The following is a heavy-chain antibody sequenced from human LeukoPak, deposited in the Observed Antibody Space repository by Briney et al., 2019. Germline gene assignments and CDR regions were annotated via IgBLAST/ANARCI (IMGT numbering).Heavy chain of an antibody. J-gene: IGHJ4*02. CDR2: IKQFGSEK. CDR3: ARGHVWGSYRPPGY. D-gene: IGHD3-16*02. Sequence: QPGESLRLSCAASGFNYHSYWLRGLRQAPPKGLAWVDNIKQFGSEKYYVDSVKGRFTISRDNAKNSLYLQMNSLRAEDTAVYYCARGHVWGSYRPPGYWGQGTLVTVSS. CDR1: GFNYHSYW. V-gene: IGHV3-7*01.